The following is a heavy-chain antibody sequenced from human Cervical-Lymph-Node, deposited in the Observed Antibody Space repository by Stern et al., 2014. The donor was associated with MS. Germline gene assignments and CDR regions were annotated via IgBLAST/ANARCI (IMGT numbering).Heavy chain of an antibody. V-gene: IGHV4-31*03. Sequence: QLQLQESGPGLVKPSQTLSLTCTVSSGSISNDGYYWSWIRQRPGKGLEWLGDISYNGSTFYNPSLKSRGTISVDTSKSQFSLKLSSVTAADTAVYYCARGPYYSDYVNFFYYGMDVWGQGTRVTVSS. CDR3: ARGPYYSDYVNFFYYGMDV. CDR2: ISYNGST. D-gene: IGHD5-12*01. CDR1: SGSISNDGYY. J-gene: IGHJ6*02.